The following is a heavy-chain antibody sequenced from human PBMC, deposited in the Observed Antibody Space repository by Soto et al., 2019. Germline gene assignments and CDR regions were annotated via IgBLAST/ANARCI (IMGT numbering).Heavy chain of an antibody. V-gene: IGHV4-34*01. CDR1: GGSFSGYY. J-gene: IGHJ6*02. Sequence: SETLSLTCAVYGGSFSGYYWSWIRQPPGKGLEWIGEINHSGSTNYNPSLKSRVTISVDTSTNQFSLKLSSVTAADTAVYYCARVCISGTRRNYYYYHGMDVWGQGTTVTVSS. D-gene: IGHD1-7*01. CDR2: INHSGST. CDR3: ARVCISGTRRNYYYYHGMDV.